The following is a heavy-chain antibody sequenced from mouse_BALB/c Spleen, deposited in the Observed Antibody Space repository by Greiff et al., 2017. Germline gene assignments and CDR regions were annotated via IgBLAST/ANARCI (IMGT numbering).Heavy chain of an antibody. Sequence: QVQLQQSGPGLVAPSQSLSITCTVSGFSLTSYDISWIRQPPGKGLEWLGVIWTGGGTNYNSAFMSRLSISKDNSKSQVFLKMNSLQTDDTAIYYCVRVRRGAMDYWGQGTSVTVSS. CDR2: IWTGGGT. V-gene: IGHV2-9-2*01. CDR1: GFSLTSYD. CDR3: VRVRRGAMDY. D-gene: IGHD2-14*01. J-gene: IGHJ4*01.